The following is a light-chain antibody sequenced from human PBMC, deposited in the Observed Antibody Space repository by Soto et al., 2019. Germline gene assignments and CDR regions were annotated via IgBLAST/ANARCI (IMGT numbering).Light chain of an antibody. CDR2: DAS. CDR1: QSISSW. J-gene: IGKJ4*01. CDR3: QQYDNFPLT. V-gene: IGKV1-5*01. Sequence: DIQTTQSPSTLSASVGDRVTITCRASQSISSWLAWYQQKPGKAPKLLIYDASSLESGVPSRFSGSGSGTEFTLTISSLQAEDIATYYCQQYDNFPLTFGGGTRVEIK.